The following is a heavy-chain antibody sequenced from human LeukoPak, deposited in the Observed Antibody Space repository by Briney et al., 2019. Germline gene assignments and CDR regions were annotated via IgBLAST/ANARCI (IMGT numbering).Heavy chain of an antibody. V-gene: IGHV4-30-4*08. CDR2: IYYSGST. CDR3: ARHLGYCTSTSCYRVFDY. J-gene: IGHJ4*02. D-gene: IGHD2-2*01. CDR1: GASISSGDYY. Sequence: SQTLSLTCSVSGASISSGDYYWSWILQPPGKGLEGIAYIYYSGSTYYNPSLKSRVTISVDTSKNQFSLKLSSVTAADTAVYYCARHLGYCTSTSCYRVFDYWGQGTLVTVSS.